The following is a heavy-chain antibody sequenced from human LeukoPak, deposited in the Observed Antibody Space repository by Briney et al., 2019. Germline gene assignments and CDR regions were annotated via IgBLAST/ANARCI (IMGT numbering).Heavy chain of an antibody. V-gene: IGHV4-34*01. CDR2: INHSGST. Sequence: SETLSLTCAVYGGSLSGYYSSWIRHPPGKGLEWIGEINHSGSTNYNPSLKSRVTISVDTSKNQFSLKLSSVTAADAAVYYCARGRRYYYGSGQYYFDYWGQGTLVTVSS. J-gene: IGHJ4*02. CDR1: GGSLSGYY. CDR3: ARGRRYYYGSGQYYFDY. D-gene: IGHD3-10*01.